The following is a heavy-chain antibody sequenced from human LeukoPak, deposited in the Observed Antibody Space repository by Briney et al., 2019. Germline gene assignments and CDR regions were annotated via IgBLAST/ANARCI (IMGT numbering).Heavy chain of an antibody. CDR3: ARGRITIFGPAHMDV. J-gene: IGHJ6*03. Sequence: PGGSLRLSCAASGFTFSSYSMNWVRQAPGKGLEWVSSISSSSSYIYYADSVKGRFTISRDNAKNSLYLQMNSLRAEDTAVYYCARGRITIFGPAHMDVWGKGTTVTVSS. CDR2: ISSSSSYI. CDR1: GFTFSSYS. D-gene: IGHD3-3*01. V-gene: IGHV3-21*01.